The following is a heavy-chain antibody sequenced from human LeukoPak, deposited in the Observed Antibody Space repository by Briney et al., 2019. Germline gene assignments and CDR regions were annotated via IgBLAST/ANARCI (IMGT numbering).Heavy chain of an antibody. V-gene: IGHV3-21*01. Sequence: GGSLRRSCAASGFTFSSYSMNWVRQAPGKGLEWVSSISSSSSYIYYADSVKGRFTISRDNAKNSLYLQMNSLRADDTAVYYCARFAAGGSYYYYMDVWGKGTTVTVSS. CDR1: GFTFSSYS. J-gene: IGHJ6*03. D-gene: IGHD6-25*01. CDR3: ARFAAGGSYYYYMDV. CDR2: ISSSSSYI.